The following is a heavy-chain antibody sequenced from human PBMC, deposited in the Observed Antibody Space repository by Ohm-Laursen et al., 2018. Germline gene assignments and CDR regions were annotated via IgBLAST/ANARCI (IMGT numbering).Heavy chain of an antibody. CDR2: ISGSAGNT. J-gene: IGHJ6*02. V-gene: IGHV3-23*01. Sequence: GSLRLSCAASGFTFSSYGMSWVRQAPGKGLDWVSAISGSAGNTKYADSVKGRFTISRDNSKNTLYLQMNSLRAEDTAVYYCAKDEPEGEIRRGGMDVWGQGTTVTVSS. D-gene: IGHD1-14*01. CDR1: GFTFSSYG. CDR3: AKDEPEGEIRRGGMDV.